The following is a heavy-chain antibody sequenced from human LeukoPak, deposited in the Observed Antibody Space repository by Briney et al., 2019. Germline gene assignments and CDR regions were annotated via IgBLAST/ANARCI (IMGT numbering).Heavy chain of an antibody. CDR1: TFTVSSNY. J-gene: IGHJ6*02. CDR3: ARVFNIAAEDGYGMDV. CDR2: IYSVGNT. Sequence: GGSLRLSCASSTFTVSSNYMSWVRQAPGKGLEWVSIIYSVGNTHYADSVKGRFTISRDNSKNTLYLQMNSLRVEDTAVYYCARVFNIAAEDGYGMDVWGQGTTVTVSS. D-gene: IGHD6-13*01. V-gene: IGHV3-66*01.